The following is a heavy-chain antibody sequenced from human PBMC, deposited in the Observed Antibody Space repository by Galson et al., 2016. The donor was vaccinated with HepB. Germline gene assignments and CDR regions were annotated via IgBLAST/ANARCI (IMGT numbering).Heavy chain of an antibody. D-gene: IGHD3-10*01. CDR2: IKRNTDGGTT. Sequence: SLRLSCAASGITFSNAWMSWVRQAPGKGLEWAGRIKRNTDGGTTDYAALVKGRFIITRDDSKKTLYLQMNNLKIEDTAVYYCSTYLLWFGELSTSDYWGQGTLVTVSS. CDR1: GITFSNAW. CDR3: STYLLWFGELSTSDY. J-gene: IGHJ4*02. V-gene: IGHV3-15*01.